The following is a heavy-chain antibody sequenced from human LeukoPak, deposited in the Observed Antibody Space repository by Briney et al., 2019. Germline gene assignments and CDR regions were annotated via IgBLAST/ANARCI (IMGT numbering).Heavy chain of an antibody. CDR3: AREFNILTGYYYMGAFDI. CDR2: ISAYNGNT. Sequence: ASVKVSCKASGYTFTSYGISWVRQAPGQGLEWMGWISAYNGNTNYAQKLQGRVTMTTDTSTSTAYMELRSLRSDDTAVYYCAREFNILTGYYYMGAFDIWGQGTMVTVSS. V-gene: IGHV1-18*04. J-gene: IGHJ3*02. D-gene: IGHD3-9*01. CDR1: GYTFTSYG.